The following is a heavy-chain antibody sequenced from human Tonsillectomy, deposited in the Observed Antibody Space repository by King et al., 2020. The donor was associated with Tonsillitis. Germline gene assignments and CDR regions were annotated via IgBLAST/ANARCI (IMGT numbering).Heavy chain of an antibody. V-gene: IGHV3-33*08. CDR1: GVTFSDYG. CDR2: IWYDGSNE. CDR3: ARDGYYYDTSDSFYFYYMDV. D-gene: IGHD3-22*01. Sequence: VQLVESGGGVVLPGRSLRLSCAASGVTFSDYGMHWVRQAPGKGLEWVAIIWYDGSNEYYADSVKGRFTISRDNSKNTLYPQMNSLSPEDTAIYYCARDGYYYDTSDSFYFYYMDVWGKGTTVTVSS. J-gene: IGHJ6*03.